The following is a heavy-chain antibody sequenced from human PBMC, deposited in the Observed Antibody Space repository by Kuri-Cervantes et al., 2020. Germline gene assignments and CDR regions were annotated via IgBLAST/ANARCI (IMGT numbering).Heavy chain of an antibody. V-gene: IGHV3-23*01. D-gene: IGHD6-13*01. CDR1: GFTFSSYG. CDR3: AKVLAQQLVLDY. J-gene: IGHJ4*02. CDR2: ISGSGGST. Sequence: GGSLRLSCAASGFTFSSYGMHWVRQAPGKGLEWVSAISGSGGSTYYADSVKGRFTISRDNSKNTLYLQMNSLRAEDTAVYYCAKVLAQQLVLDYWGQGTLVTVSS.